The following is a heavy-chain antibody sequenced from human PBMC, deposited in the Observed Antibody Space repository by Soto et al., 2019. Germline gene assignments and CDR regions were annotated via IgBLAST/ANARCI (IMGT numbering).Heavy chain of an antibody. Sequence: QVQLVESGGGVVQPGRSLRLSCAASGFTFSHYAMHWVRQAPGKGLEWVALMSYDGSNEYYADSVKGRFTISRDNSKNTLYLQMNSLRAEDTAVYYCAKDRSHTFDSWGQGTLVTVSS. CDR2: MSYDGSNE. CDR1: GFTFSHYA. V-gene: IGHV3-30*18. CDR3: AKDRSHTFDS. J-gene: IGHJ4*02. D-gene: IGHD1-26*01.